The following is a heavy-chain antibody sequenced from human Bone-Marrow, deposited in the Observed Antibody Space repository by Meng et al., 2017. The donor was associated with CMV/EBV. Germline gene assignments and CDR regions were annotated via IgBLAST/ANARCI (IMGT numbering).Heavy chain of an antibody. J-gene: IGHJ1*01. CDR3: ARDPEDSSGWSPEYFQH. CDR1: GFTFSSYS. Sequence: ETLSLTCAASGFTFSSYSMNWVRQAPGKGLEWASSISSSSSYIYYADSVKGRFTISRDNAKNSLYLQMNSLRAEDTAVYYCARDPEDSSGWSPEYFQHCGQGTLVTASS. D-gene: IGHD6-19*01. CDR2: ISSSSSYI. V-gene: IGHV3-21*01.